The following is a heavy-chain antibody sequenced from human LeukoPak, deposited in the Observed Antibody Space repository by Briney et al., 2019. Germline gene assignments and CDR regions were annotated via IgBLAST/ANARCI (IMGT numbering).Heavy chain of an antibody. Sequence: ASVKVSCKASGYTFTGHYMHWVRQAPGQGLEWMGWINPNSGGTNYAQKFQGRVTMTRDTSISTAYMELSRLRSDDTAVYYCARAGSVVLRFLEWLYDYWGQGTLVTVSS. D-gene: IGHD3-3*01. CDR3: ARAGSVVLRFLEWLYDY. CDR2: INPNSGGT. V-gene: IGHV1-2*02. CDR1: GYTFTGHY. J-gene: IGHJ4*02.